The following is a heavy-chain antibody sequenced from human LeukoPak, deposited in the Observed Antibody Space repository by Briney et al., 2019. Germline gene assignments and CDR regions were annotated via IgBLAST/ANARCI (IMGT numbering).Heavy chain of an antibody. Sequence: PGGSLRLSCAASGFTFSSYAMSWVRQAPGKGLEWVSAISGSGGSTYYADSVKGRFTISRDNSKNTLYLQMNSLRAEDTAVYYCAKAGLYYGDYTLNFDYWGQGTLVTVSS. J-gene: IGHJ4*02. CDR2: ISGSGGST. V-gene: IGHV3-23*01. CDR3: AKAGLYYGDYTLNFDY. CDR1: GFTFSSYA. D-gene: IGHD4-17*01.